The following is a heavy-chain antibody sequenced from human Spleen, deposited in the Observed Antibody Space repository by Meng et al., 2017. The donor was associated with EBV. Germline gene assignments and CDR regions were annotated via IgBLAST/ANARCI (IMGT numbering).Heavy chain of an antibody. V-gene: IGHV1-69*01. CDR1: GGAFSCYA. CDR2: LIPMFGAP. D-gene: IGHD3-10*01. Sequence: VQLQSVCVEGKKPGSAVKSACKTSGGAFSCYAISMEGQAPGQGLEWLGGLIPMFGAPNYAQKFQGRVTITADEYTSTHFMELSSLRSEDTDVYYCASESGRGYTPDYWGQGTLVTVSS. J-gene: IGHJ4*02. CDR3: ASESGRGYTPDY.